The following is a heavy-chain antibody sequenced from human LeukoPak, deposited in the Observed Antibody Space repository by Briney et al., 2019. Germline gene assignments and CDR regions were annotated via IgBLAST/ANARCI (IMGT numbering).Heavy chain of an antibody. D-gene: IGHD1-26*01. CDR1: GFTSRSYV. CDR3: AREWELRLFDY. V-gene: IGHV3-30-3*01. Sequence: TGGSLRLSCVVSGFTSRSYVMHWVRQAPGKGLEWVAVISDDGSSKDYPDSVRGRVTISRDNSKNTVYLEMNSLRAEDTAVYYCAREWELRLFDYWGQGTLVTVSS. J-gene: IGHJ4*02. CDR2: ISDDGSSK.